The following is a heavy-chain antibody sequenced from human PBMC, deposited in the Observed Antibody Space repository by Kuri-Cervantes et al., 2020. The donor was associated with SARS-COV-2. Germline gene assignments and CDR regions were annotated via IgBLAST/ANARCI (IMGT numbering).Heavy chain of an antibody. CDR3: ARTNRGRYYYYYGMDV. D-gene: IGHD3-10*01. Sequence: SETLSLTCTVSGGSISSYYWSWIRQPPGKGLEWIGYIYYSGSTNYNPSLKSRVTISVDTSKNQFSLKLSSVTAADTAVYYCARTNRGRYYYYYGMDVWGQGTTVTVSS. CDR1: GGSISSYY. J-gene: IGHJ6*02. CDR2: IYYSGST. V-gene: IGHV4-59*12.